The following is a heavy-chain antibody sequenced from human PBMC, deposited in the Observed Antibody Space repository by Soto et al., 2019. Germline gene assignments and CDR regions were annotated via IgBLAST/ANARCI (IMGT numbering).Heavy chain of an antibody. J-gene: IGHJ4*02. CDR3: ATLWFGESGY. V-gene: IGHV4-39*01. D-gene: IGHD3-10*01. Sequence: QLQLQESGPGLVKPSETLSLTCTVSGGSISRSSYFWGWIRQPPGKGLEWIGSIYYSGSTSYNVSLKSRVTISVDTSKDQFSLKLSSVTAADTAVYYCATLWFGESGYWGQGTPVTVSS. CDR2: IYYSGST. CDR1: GGSISRSSYF.